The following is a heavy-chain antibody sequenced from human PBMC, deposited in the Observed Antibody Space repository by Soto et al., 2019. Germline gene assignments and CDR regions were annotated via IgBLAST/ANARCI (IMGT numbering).Heavy chain of an antibody. V-gene: IGHV3-30-3*01. CDR2: ISYDGSNK. Sequence: QVQLVESGGGVVQPGRSLRLSCAASGFTFSSYAMHWVRQAAGEGLEWVAVISYDGSNKYYADSVKGRFTISRDNSKNTLYLQMNSLRAEDRAVYYCARDYYRFNSGYGFSMDVWGQGTTVTVSS. D-gene: IGHD5-12*01. CDR3: ARDYYRFNSGYGFSMDV. J-gene: IGHJ6*02. CDR1: GFTFSSYA.